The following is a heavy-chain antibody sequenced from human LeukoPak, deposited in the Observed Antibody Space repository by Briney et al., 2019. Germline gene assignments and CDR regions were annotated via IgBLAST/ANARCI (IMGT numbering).Heavy chain of an antibody. Sequence: GGSLRLSCAASGFTFSSYAMSWVRQAPGKGLEWVSAISGSGGSTYYADSVKGRFTISRDNSKNTLYLQMNSLRAEDTAVYYCAKDLYGLIWFGLFDYWGQGTLVTVSS. D-gene: IGHD3-10*01. V-gene: IGHV3-23*01. CDR1: GFTFSSYA. CDR2: ISGSGGST. CDR3: AKDLYGLIWFGLFDY. J-gene: IGHJ4*02.